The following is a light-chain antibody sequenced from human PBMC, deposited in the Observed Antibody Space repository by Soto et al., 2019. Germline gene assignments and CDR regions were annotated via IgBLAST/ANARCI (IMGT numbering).Light chain of an antibody. V-gene: IGKV1-39*01. Sequence: DIQMTQSPSSLSASVGDRVTITCRASQSISSYLNWYQHKPGKAPKLLIYAASSFQSGVPSRFSGSESGTDFTLAISSLQPEDFATYYCQQTYSAPLTFGGGTKVDNK. CDR3: QQTYSAPLT. CDR2: AAS. J-gene: IGKJ4*01. CDR1: QSISSY.